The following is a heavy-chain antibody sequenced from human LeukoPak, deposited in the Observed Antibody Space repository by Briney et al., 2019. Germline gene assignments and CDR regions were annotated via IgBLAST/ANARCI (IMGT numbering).Heavy chain of an antibody. CDR1: GGSISSGSYY. J-gene: IGHJ2*01. CDR3: ARWYSAGWNYYFDL. Sequence: SETLSLTCTVSGGSISSGSYYWSWIRQPPGKGLEWIGSIYYRRTTYYNPSLKSRVTISINTSKNQFSLRLSSMTAADTAVYYCARWYSAGWNYYFDLWGRGTLVTVSS. D-gene: IGHD1-7*01. V-gene: IGHV4-39*07. CDR2: IYYRRTT.